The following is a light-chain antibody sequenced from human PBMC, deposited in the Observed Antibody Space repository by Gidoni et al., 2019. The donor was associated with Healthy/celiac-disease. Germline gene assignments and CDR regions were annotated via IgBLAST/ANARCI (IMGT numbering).Light chain of an antibody. CDR2: EVS. CDR3: SSYAGSNNVV. V-gene: IGLV2-8*01. J-gene: IGLJ2*01. CDR1: STDVGGDNN. Sequence: QSPLTQPPSASGSPGQSVTISCTGTSTDVGGDNNVSWYEQPPGKAPKLMIYEVSNRPAGVPDRFSGSKSGNTASLTVSGLQAEDEADYYCSSYAGSNNVVFGGGTKLTVL.